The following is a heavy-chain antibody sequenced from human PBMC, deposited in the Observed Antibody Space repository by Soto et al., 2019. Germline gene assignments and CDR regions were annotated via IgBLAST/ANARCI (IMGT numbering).Heavy chain of an antibody. CDR2: IYYSGST. CDR1: GGSISSYY. CDR3: AGHTLTHGYPPIDYFDY. D-gene: IGHD5-12*01. J-gene: IGHJ4*02. V-gene: IGHV4-59*01. Sequence: PSETLSLTCTVSGGSISSYYWSWIRQPPGKGLEWIGYIYYSGSTNYNPSLKSRVTISVDTSKNQFSLKLSSVTAADTAVYYCAGHTLTHGYPPIDYFDYWGQGTLVTVSS.